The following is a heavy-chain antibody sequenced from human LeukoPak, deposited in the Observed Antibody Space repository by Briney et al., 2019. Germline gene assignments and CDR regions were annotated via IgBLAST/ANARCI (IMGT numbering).Heavy chain of an antibody. V-gene: IGHV3-23*01. CDR1: GFTFSSYA. CDR2: ISGSGGST. J-gene: IGHJ4*02. CDR3: AKDTGKITMIVVVMAY. D-gene: IGHD3-22*01. Sequence: GGSLRLSCAASGFTFSSYAMSWVRQAPGKGLEWVSAISGSGGSTYYADSVKGRFTISRDNSKNTLYLQMNSLRAEDTAVYYCAKDTGKITMIVVVMAYWGQGTLVTVSS.